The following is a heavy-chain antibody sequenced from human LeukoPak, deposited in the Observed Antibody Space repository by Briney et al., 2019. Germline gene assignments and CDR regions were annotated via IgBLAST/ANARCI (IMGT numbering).Heavy chain of an antibody. CDR1: GGSFSGYY. D-gene: IGHD3-22*01. V-gene: IGHV4-34*01. Sequence: NPSETLSLTCAVYGGSFSGYYWSWIRQPPGKGLEWVVEINHSGSTNYNPSHKSRVTISVDTSKNQFSLKLSSVTAADTAVYYCARGPYYYDSSGYYYYYYYYMDVWGKGTTVTVSS. CDR2: INHSGST. J-gene: IGHJ6*03. CDR3: ARGPYYYDSSGYYYYYYYYMDV.